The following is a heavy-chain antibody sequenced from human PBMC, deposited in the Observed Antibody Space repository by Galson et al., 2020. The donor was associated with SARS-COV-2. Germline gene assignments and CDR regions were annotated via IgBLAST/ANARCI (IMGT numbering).Heavy chain of an antibody. V-gene: IGHV4-61*01. CDR1: GGSVSSGTYY. J-gene: IGHJ6*02. CDR2: IYYSGST. Sequence: ASETLSLTCTVSGGSVSSGTYYWSWIRQPPGKGLEWIGYIYYSGSTHYNPSLISRVTISVDTSKNQFSLKLSSVTAADTAVYYCARGETGVVTRSYFDYYGMDVWGQGTTVTVSS. D-gene: IGHD2-15*01. CDR3: ARGETGVVTRSYFDYYGMDV.